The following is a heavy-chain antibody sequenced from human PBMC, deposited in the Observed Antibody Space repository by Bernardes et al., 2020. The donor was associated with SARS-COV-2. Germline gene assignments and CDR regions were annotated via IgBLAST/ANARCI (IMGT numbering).Heavy chain of an antibody. J-gene: IGHJ5*02. D-gene: IGHD3-3*01. CDR3: ARAPSSDYDFWSGVPLSYYDP. CDR1: GFSFSTYW. CDR2: INSEGKRS. V-gene: IGHV3-74*01. Sequence: GGSLRLSCTASGFSFSTYWMHWVRQAPGQGLEWVARINSEGKRSFYADFVRGRFTISRDNAKKTLYLQMDSLRVEDTAVYYCARAPSSDYDFWSGVPLSYYDPWGQGTLVSVSS.